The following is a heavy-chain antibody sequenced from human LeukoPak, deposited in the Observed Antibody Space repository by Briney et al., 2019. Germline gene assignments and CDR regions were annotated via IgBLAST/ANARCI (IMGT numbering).Heavy chain of an antibody. Sequence: PSETLSLTCAVSGVSISRGGYSWSWIRQPPGKGLEWIGYIYYSGSTNYNPSLKSRVTISVDTSKNQFSLKLSSVTAADTAVYYCARGGSYVWGSYRLKSWFDPWGQGTLVTVSS. CDR3: ARGGSYVWGSYRLKSWFDP. CDR2: IYYSGST. J-gene: IGHJ5*02. V-gene: IGHV4-61*08. D-gene: IGHD3-16*02. CDR1: GVSISRGGYS.